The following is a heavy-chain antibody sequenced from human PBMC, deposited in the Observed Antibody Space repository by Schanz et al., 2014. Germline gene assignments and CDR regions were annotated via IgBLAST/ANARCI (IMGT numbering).Heavy chain of an antibody. CDR3: ARKVVGAIGGYYDN. Sequence: EVQLLESGGGLVQPGGSLRLSCAASGFTFSTYAMSWVRQAPGKGLEWVSAISGSGGSTYYADSVKGRFTISRDNAENTLFLQMNSLRAEDTAVYYCARKVVGAIGGYYDNWGQGTLVIVSS. CDR1: GFTFSTYA. D-gene: IGHD2-15*01. J-gene: IGHJ4*02. V-gene: IGHV3-23*01. CDR2: ISGSGGST.